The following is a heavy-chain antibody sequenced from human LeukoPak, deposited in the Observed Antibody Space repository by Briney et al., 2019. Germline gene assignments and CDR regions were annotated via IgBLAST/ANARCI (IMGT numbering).Heavy chain of an antibody. D-gene: IGHD2-2*01. V-gene: IGHV1-2*06. J-gene: IGHJ3*02. CDR3: ARVFVVVPAAMSAFDI. CDR1: GYTFTGYY. CDR2: INPNSGGT. Sequence: PGASVKVSCKASGYTFTGYYMHWVRQAPGQGLEWMGRINPNSGGTNYAQKFQGRVTMTRDTSISTAYMELSRLRSDDTAVYYCARVFVVVPAAMSAFDIWGQGTMVTVSS.